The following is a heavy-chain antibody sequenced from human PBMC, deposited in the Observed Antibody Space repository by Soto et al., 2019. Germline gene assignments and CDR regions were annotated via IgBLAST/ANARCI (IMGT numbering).Heavy chain of an antibody. J-gene: IGHJ5*02. CDR2: IIPIFGTA. CDR3: ARKRVVNEYNWFDP. Sequence: SVKVSCKASGGTFSSYAISWVRQAPGQGLEWMGGIIPIFGTANYAQKFQGRVTITADESTSTAYMELSSLRSEDTAVYYCARKRVVNEYNWFDPWGQGPLVTVSS. D-gene: IGHD3-3*01. V-gene: IGHV1-69*13. CDR1: GGTFSSYA.